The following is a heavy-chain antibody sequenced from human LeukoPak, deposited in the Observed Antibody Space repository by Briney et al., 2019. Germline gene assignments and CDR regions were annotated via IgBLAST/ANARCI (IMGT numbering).Heavy chain of an antibody. J-gene: IGHJ5*02. CDR3: ARDVPHNWFDT. CDR2: INSDGGGA. CDR1: GFTFSRHW. Sequence: GGSLRLSCAGSGFTFSRHWMHWVRQTPGKGLVWVSRINSDGGGAIYADSVKGRFTVSRDNAKNTLYLQMNSLRAEDTAVYYCARDVPHNWFDTWGQGTLVTVSS. V-gene: IGHV3-74*01.